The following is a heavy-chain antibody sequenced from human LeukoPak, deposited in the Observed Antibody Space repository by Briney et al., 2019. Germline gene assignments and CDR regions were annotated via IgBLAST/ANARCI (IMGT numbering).Heavy chain of an antibody. Sequence: SETLSLTCTDSGGSISSSSYYWGWIRQPPGKGLEWIGSIYYSGSTYYNPSLKSRVTISVDTSKNQFSLKLSSVTAADTAVYYCATLTRGGGHDYYYYGMDVWGQGTTVTVSS. J-gene: IGHJ6*02. CDR3: ATLTRGGGHDYYYYGMDV. D-gene: IGHD3-16*01. CDR2: IYYSGST. V-gene: IGHV4-39*07. CDR1: GGSISSSSYY.